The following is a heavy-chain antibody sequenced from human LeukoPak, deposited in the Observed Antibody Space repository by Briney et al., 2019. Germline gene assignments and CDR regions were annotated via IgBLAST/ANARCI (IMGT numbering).Heavy chain of an antibody. V-gene: IGHV1-69*01. CDR1: GGTFSSSG. D-gene: IGHD4-17*01. CDR2: IIPIFGTA. CDR3: ARTELYGDYALHY. Sequence: SVKVSCKASGGTFSSSGISWVRQAPGQGLEWMGGIIPIFGTAKYAQKFQGRVTITADESTSTAYMEVSSLRSEDTAVYYCARTELYGDYALHYWGQETLVTVSS. J-gene: IGHJ4*02.